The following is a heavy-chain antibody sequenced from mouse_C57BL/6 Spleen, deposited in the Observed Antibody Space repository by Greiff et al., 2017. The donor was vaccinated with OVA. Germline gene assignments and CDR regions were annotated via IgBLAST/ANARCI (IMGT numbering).Heavy chain of an antibody. Sequence: DVKLQESGPGLAKPSQTLSLTCSVTGYSITSDYWNWIRKFPGNKLEYMGYISYSGSTYYNPSLKSRISITRDTSKNQYYLQLNSVTTEDTATYYCARSYYSNYYAMDYWGQGTSVTVSS. CDR3: ARSYYSNYYAMDY. CDR1: GYSITSDY. D-gene: IGHD2-5*01. CDR2: ISYSGST. V-gene: IGHV3-8*01. J-gene: IGHJ4*01.